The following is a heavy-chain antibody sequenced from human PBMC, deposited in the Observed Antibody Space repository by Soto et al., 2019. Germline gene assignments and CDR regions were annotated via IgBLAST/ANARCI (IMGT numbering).Heavy chain of an antibody. CDR2: IIPSFGTA. CDR1: GGTFSSYA. J-gene: IGHJ3*02. V-gene: IGHV1-69*01. CDR3: ARSISGGRNFGAFDI. Sequence: QVQLVQSGADVKKPGSSVKVSCKASGGTFSSYAISWVRQAPGQGLEWMGGIIPSFGTANYAQKFQGRVTITADESTSTAYMELSSLRSEDTAVYYCARSISGGRNFGAFDIWGQGTMVTVSS. D-gene: IGHD1-26*01.